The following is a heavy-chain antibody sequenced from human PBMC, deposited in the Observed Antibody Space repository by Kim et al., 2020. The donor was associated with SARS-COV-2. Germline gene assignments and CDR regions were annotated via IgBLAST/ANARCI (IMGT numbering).Heavy chain of an antibody. V-gene: IGHV4-59*01. CDR2: IYYTGST. Sequence: SETLSLTCSVSGGSISSDYWSWIRQPPGMGLEWIGYIYYTGSTNYNPSLKSRVTMSVDTSKNHFALKLTSVTAADTAVYYCARGTVKYYGMDVWGQGTTVNVSS. CDR1: GGSISSDY. CDR3: ARGTVKYYGMDV. J-gene: IGHJ6*02.